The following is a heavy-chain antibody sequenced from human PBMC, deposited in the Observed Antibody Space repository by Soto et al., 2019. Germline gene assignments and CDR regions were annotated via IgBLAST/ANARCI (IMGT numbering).Heavy chain of an antibody. J-gene: IGHJ4*02. V-gene: IGHV1-24*01. D-gene: IGHD2-15*01. CDR1: GYTLTELS. Sequence: ASVKVSCKVSGYTLTELSMHWVRQAPGKGLEWMGGFDPEDGETIYAQKFRGRVTMTEDTSANTAYMDLNSLRSEDTAVYYCVIQRSGVVYWGQGTLVTVSS. CDR2: FDPEDGET. CDR3: VIQRSGVVY.